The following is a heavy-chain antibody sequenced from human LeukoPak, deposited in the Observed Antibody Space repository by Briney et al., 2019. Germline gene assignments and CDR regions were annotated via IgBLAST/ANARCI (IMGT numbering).Heavy chain of an antibody. D-gene: IGHD1-20*01. Sequence: GGSLRLSCAGSGFTFSSYAMSWVRQAPGKGLEWVAVISYDGSNKYYADSVRGRFTISRDNSKNTLYLQMNSLRAEDTAVYYCARDLTVSWGQGTLVTVSS. V-gene: IGHV3-30-3*01. J-gene: IGHJ4*02. CDR3: ARDLTVS. CDR2: ISYDGSNK. CDR1: GFTFSSYA.